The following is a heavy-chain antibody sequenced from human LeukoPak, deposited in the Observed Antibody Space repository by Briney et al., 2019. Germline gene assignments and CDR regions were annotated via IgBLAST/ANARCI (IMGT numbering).Heavy chain of an antibody. CDR1: GFSFSGHW. CDR2: ISPTGSTT. J-gene: IGHJ6*02. Sequence: GGSLRLSCTASGFSFSGHWMHWARQLPGKGLVWVSRISPTGSTTSYADSVKGRFTASRDNAKNSLYLQMNSLRVEDTAVYYCAKSGGQQLVAAYGMDVWGQGTTVTVSS. D-gene: IGHD6-13*01. V-gene: IGHV3-74*01. CDR3: AKSGGQQLVAAYGMDV.